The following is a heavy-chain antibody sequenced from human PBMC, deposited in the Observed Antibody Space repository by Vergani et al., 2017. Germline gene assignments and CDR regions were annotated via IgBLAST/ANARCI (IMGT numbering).Heavy chain of an antibody. V-gene: IGHV1-18*01. J-gene: IGHJ6*03. Sequence: QVQLVQSGAEVKKPGASVKVSCKASGYTFTSYGISWVRQAPGQGLEWMGWISAYNGNTNYAQKLQGRVTMTTDTSTSTAYMELRSLRSDDTAVYYCAREFQGGQLWSDYYYYYMDVWGKGTTVTVSS. CDR1: GYTFTSYG. D-gene: IGHD5-18*01. CDR3: AREFQGGQLWSDYYYYYMDV. CDR2: ISAYNGNT.